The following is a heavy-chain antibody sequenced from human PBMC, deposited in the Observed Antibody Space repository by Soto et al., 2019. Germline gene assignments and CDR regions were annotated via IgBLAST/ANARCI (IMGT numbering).Heavy chain of an antibody. D-gene: IGHD3-22*01. J-gene: IGHJ4*02. V-gene: IGHV4-39*01. Sequence: SETLSLTCTVSGGSISSSSYYWGWIRQPPGKGLEWIGSIYYSGSTYYNPSLKSRVTISVDTSKNQFSLKLSSVTAADTAVYYCARHGDSSGYYYLYYFDYWGQGTLVTVSS. CDR3: ARHGDSSGYYYLYYFDY. CDR2: IYYSGST. CDR1: GGSISSSSYY.